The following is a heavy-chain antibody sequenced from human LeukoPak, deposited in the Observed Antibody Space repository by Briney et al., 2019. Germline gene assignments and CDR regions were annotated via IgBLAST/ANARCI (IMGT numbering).Heavy chain of an antibody. CDR2: IYYSGSN. CDR3: SGRRDYYDSRGYYAFDI. J-gene: IGHJ3*02. V-gene: IGHV4-59*01. D-gene: IGHD3-22*01. CDR1: GGSISSDD. Sequence: SETLSLTCNVSGGSISSDDWTWIRQPPGKGLEWIGHIYYSGSNNYNPSLKRRVIISVDTSKNQFSLMQNSVTRADTAVFYCSGRRDYYDSRGYYAFDICGHGTMVTVSS.